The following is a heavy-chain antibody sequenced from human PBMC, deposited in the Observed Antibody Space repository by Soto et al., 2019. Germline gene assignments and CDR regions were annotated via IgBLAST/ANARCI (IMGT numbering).Heavy chain of an antibody. CDR2: LFSGGSS. Sequence: LRLSCAASGFTVSSGYMAWVRQAPGKGLEWISVLFSGGSSYYADSVKGRFTISRDNSKNTLSLEMSSLRLEDTAVYFCARDTYSSGWYDFWGQGTLVTVSS. CDR1: GFTVSSGY. J-gene: IGHJ5*01. V-gene: IGHV3-53*05. CDR3: ARDTYSSGWYDF. D-gene: IGHD6-19*01.